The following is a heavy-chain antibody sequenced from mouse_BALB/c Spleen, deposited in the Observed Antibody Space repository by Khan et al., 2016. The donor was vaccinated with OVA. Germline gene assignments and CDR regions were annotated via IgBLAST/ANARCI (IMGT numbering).Heavy chain of an antibody. CDR2: IIPSNDYI. CDR3: VREGAYYRSDGWFAY. V-gene: IGHV1-4*01. J-gene: IGHJ3*01. CDR1: GYTFTTYT. Sequence: QVRLQQSGAELARPGASVKMSCKASGYTFTTYTIHWVKQRPGQGLEWIGYIIPSNDYINYNQKFKDRATLTADKSSSTAYMQLSSLTSEDSAVYYCVREGAYYRSDGWFAYWGQGTLVTVSA. D-gene: IGHD2-14*01.